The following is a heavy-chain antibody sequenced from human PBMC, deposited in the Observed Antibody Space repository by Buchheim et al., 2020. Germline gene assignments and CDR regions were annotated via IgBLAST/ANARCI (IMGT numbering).Heavy chain of an antibody. D-gene: IGHD3-3*01. CDR2: ISSSGSTI. CDR3: ARDRAEYDFWSGYYEYYFDY. J-gene: IGHJ4*02. CDR1: GFTFSSYE. V-gene: IGHV3-48*03. Sequence: EVQLVESGGGLVQPGGSLRLSCAASGFTFSSYEMNWVRQAPGKGLEWVSYISSSGSTIYYADSVKGRFTISRANAKNSPYLQMNSLRAEDTAVYYCARDRAEYDFWSGYYEYYFDYWGQGTL.